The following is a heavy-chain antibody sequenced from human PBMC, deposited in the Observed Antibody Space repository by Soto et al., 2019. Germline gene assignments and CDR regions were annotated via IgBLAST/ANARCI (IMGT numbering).Heavy chain of an antibody. CDR3: ARAGGTLLWFGELSLHWFDP. CDR2: IYYSGST. J-gene: IGHJ5*02. Sequence: QLQLQESGPGLVKPSETLSLTCTVSGGSISSSSYYWGWIRQPPGKGLEWIGSIYYSGSTYYNPSLKSRVTISVDTSKNQFSLKLSSVTAADTAVYYCARAGGTLLWFGELSLHWFDPWGQGTLVTVSS. CDR1: GGSISSSSYY. V-gene: IGHV4-39*01. D-gene: IGHD3-10*01.